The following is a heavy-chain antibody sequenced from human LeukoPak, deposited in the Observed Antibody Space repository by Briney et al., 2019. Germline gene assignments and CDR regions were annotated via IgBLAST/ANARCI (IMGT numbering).Heavy chain of an antibody. CDR1: GFTVSNFW. J-gene: IGHJ3*02. CDR3: ARETWSRGGDAFDI. Sequence: GGPRKLSCAASGFTVSNFWMHWVRKAPGQGLVWVSRINSGGTSTNYADSVKGRLTISRDNTKNTPYLQMNSLTVEDTAVYYCARETWSRGGDAFDIWGRGTMVTVSS. V-gene: IGHV3-74*01. D-gene: IGHD3-10*01. CDR2: INSGGTST.